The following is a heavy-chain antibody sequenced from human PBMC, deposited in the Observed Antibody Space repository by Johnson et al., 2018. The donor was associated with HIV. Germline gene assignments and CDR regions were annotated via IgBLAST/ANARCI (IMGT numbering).Heavy chain of an antibody. CDR2: ISGSTGRT. Sequence: VQLVESGGGLVQPGGSLRLSCAASGFTFSSYAMSWVRQTPGKGLEWVSLISGSTGRTNYADSVKGRFTISRDNSKNTLYLQMKSLRGEDTAVYSCARGRSSSSTAAFDIWGQGTMVTVSS. J-gene: IGHJ3*02. CDR3: ARGRSSSSTAAFDI. CDR1: GFTFSSYA. D-gene: IGHD6-6*01. V-gene: IGHV3-23*04.